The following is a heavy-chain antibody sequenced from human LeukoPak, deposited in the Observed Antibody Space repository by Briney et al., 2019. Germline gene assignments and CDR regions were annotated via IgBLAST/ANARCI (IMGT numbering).Heavy chain of an antibody. Sequence: GGSLRLSCAASEFTSSSYAMSWVRRAPEKGLEWVSTISASGFTTYYADSVKGRLTISRDNSKNTLFLQMHSLRADGTAVYYCARYCSGGGCYSGFDFWGQGTLVTVSS. J-gene: IGHJ4*02. CDR2: ISASGFTT. CDR1: EFTSSSYA. D-gene: IGHD2-15*01. V-gene: IGHV3-23*01. CDR3: ARYCSGGGCYSGFDF.